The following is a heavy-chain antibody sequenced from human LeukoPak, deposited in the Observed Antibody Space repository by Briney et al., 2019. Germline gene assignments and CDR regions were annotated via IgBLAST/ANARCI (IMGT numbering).Heavy chain of an antibody. V-gene: IGHV3-9*01. D-gene: IGHD6-6*01. Sequence: GGSLRLSCAASGFTFDDYAMHWVRQAPGKGLEWVSGFSWNSGNIGYADSVKGRFTISRDNAKNSLYLQMNSLRAEDTALYYCAKVKGAIEYSSSGFDYWGQGTLVTVSS. CDR1: GFTFDDYA. CDR3: AKVKGAIEYSSSGFDY. J-gene: IGHJ4*02. CDR2: FSWNSGNI.